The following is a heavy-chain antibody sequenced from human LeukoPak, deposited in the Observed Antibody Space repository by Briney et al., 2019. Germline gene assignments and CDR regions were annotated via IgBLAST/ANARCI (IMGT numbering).Heavy chain of an antibody. D-gene: IGHD3-22*01. Sequence: PSETLSLTCTVSGGSITRYYWTWIRQPPGKGLEWIGYIYYSGSTNYNPSLKSRVTISVDTSKNQFSLKLSSVTAADTAVYYCARGKTYYDISKDAFDIWGQGTMVTASS. CDR3: ARGKTYYDISKDAFDI. J-gene: IGHJ3*02. CDR2: IYYSGST. V-gene: IGHV4-59*01. CDR1: GGSITRYY.